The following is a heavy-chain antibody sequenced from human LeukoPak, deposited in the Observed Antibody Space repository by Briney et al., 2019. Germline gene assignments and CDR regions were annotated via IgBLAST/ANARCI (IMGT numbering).Heavy chain of an antibody. CDR3: ARGPSERYYESSGYHYFDY. CDR1: GGSFSGYY. CDR2: INYSGST. V-gene: IGHV4-34*01. D-gene: IGHD3-22*01. Sequence: SETLSLTCAVYGGSFSGYYWTWIRQPPGKGLEWIGEINYSGSTNYNPSLKSRVTISVDTSKNQFSLKLSSVTAADTAVYYCARGPSERYYESSGYHYFDYWGQGTLVTVSS. J-gene: IGHJ4*02.